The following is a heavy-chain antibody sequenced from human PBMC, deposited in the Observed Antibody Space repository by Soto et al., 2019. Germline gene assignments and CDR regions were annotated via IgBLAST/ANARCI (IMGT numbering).Heavy chain of an antibody. D-gene: IGHD3-10*01. CDR1: SRSW. J-gene: IGHJ4*02. V-gene: IGHV3-7*01. Sequence: SRSWWWWDHQTPGKGLEWVANINQDGSEKHYVDSVKGRFTISRDNTKNLLYLQMNSLRAEDTVVHYCARDHEVPGVIWDIWGQGVLGTVSS. CDR2: INQDGSEK. CDR3: ARDHEVPGVIWDI.